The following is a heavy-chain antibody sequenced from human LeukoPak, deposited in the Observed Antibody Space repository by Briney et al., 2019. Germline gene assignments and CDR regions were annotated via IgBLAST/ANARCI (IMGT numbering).Heavy chain of an antibody. D-gene: IGHD3-10*01. Sequence: GGSLRLSCAASGFTFSSYSMNWVRQAPGKGLEWVSSISSSSSYIYYADSVKGRFTTSRDNAKNSLYLQMNSLRAEDTAVYYCARDLFGPLHVWFGESDGTFYFDYWGQGTLVTVSS. J-gene: IGHJ4*02. CDR2: ISSSSSYI. CDR1: GFTFSSYS. CDR3: ARDLFGPLHVWFGESDGTFYFDY. V-gene: IGHV3-21*01.